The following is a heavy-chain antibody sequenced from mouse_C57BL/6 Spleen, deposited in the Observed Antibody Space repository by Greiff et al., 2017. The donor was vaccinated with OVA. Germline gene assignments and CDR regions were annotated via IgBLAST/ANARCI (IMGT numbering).Heavy chain of an antibody. D-gene: IGHD3-2*02. V-gene: IGHV1-76*01. J-gene: IGHJ2*01. Sequence: VQLVESGAELVRPGASVKLSCKASGYTFTDYYINWVKQRPGQGLEWIARIYPGSGNTYYNEKFKGKATLTAEKSSSTAYMQLSSLTSEDSAVYFCARWTAQALFDYWGQGTTLTVSS. CDR1: GYTFTDYY. CDR3: ARWTAQALFDY. CDR2: IYPGSGNT.